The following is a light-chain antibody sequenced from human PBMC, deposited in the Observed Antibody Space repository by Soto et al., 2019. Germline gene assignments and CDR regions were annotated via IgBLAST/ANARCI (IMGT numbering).Light chain of an antibody. CDR1: QSMSTNY. J-gene: IGKJ4*01. Sequence: EIVLAQSPDTLSLSPGERATISCRTSQSMSTNYLAWYQQKSGQPHRLLIYGASIRATGIPARFSGSGSWTDFTLIISRLEHEDVAVYYCHQYYSSPRTFGRGAKVEIK. V-gene: IGKV3-20*01. CDR2: GAS. CDR3: HQYYSSPRT.